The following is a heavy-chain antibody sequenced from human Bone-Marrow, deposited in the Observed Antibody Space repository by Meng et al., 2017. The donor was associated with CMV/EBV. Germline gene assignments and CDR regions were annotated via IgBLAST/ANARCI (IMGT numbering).Heavy chain of an antibody. CDR3: ARTESYTNYGDY. CDR1: DYTFPHFV. J-gene: IGHJ4*02. D-gene: IGHD4-11*01. CDR2: GSAYSVDT. V-gene: IGHV1-18*01. Sequence: TASDYTFPHFVFHWVRQAPGKGLEWMGWGSAYSVDTKCIQSLQGRLTMTTDRSTETAYMELRSLTSDDTAVYYCARTESYTNYGDYWGQGSLVTVSS.